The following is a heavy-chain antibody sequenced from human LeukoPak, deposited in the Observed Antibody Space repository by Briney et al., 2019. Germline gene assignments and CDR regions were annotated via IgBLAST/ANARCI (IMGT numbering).Heavy chain of an antibody. CDR2: IYHSGNT. Sequence: SETLSLTCGVSGYSISSDYFWGWIRQPPGKGLEWIGSIYHSGNTYYNPSLKSRVTISVDTSKNQFSLKLSSVTAADTAVYYCAREGLMGIDPWGQGTLVTVSS. CDR3: AREGLMGIDP. V-gene: IGHV4-38-2*02. J-gene: IGHJ5*02. D-gene: IGHD2-8*01. CDR1: GYSISSDYF.